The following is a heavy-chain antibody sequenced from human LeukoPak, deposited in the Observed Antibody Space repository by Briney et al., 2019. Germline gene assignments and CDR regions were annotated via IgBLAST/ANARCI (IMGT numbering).Heavy chain of an antibody. V-gene: IGHV1-8*02. CDR1: GGTFSSYA. CDR3: ARTYGSSPGRDFDY. CDR2: MNPNSGKT. Sequence: ASAKVSCTASGGTFSSYAISWVRQATGQGLEWMGWMNPNSGKTGYAQKFQGRVTMTRSTSITTAYMELSSLRSEDTAVYYCARTYGSSPGRDFDYWGQGTLVTVSS. J-gene: IGHJ4*02. D-gene: IGHD6-6*01.